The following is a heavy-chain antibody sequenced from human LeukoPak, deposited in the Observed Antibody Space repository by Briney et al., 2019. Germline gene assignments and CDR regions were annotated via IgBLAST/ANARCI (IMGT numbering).Heavy chain of an antibody. D-gene: IGHD3-22*01. CDR1: GYTFTSYD. CDR3: ATRNYYDSSGYN. CDR2: MNPNSGNT. J-gene: IGHJ4*02. Sequence: ASVKVSCKASGYTFTSYDTNWVRQATGQGLEWMGWMNPNSGNTGYAQKFQGRVTMTRNTSISTAYMELSSLRSEDTAVYYCATRNYYDSSGYNWGQGTLVTVSS. V-gene: IGHV1-8*01.